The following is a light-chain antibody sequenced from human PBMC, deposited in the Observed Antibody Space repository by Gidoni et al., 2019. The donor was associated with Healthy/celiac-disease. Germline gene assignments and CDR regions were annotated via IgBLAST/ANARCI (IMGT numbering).Light chain of an antibody. CDR3: SSYAGSNNLV. J-gene: IGLJ2*01. CDR1: SSDVGGYNY. Sequence: QSALTQPPSASGSPGQSVTISCTGTSSDVGGYNYLSWYQQHPGKAPNLRIYEVSKRPSGVPDRLSCSKSGNTASLTVSGLQAEDEADYYCSSYAGSNNLVFGGGTKLTVL. CDR2: EVS. V-gene: IGLV2-8*01.